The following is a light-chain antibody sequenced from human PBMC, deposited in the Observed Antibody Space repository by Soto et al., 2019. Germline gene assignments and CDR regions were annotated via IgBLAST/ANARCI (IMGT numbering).Light chain of an antibody. CDR2: EVS. CDR3: TSHRASGV. J-gene: IGLJ1*01. Sequence: QSVLTQPASVSGSPGQSITISCTGTSGDVGGHNHVSWYQQHPGKAPRLIIYEVSDRPSGVSNRFSGSKSGNTASLTISGLQAEDEADYYCTSHRASGVFGTGTQLTVL. CDR1: SGDVGGHNH. V-gene: IGLV2-14*01.